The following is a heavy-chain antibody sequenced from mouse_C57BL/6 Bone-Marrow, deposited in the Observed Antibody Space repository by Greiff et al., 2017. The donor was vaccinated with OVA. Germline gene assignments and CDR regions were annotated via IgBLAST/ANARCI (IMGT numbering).Heavy chain of an antibody. Sequence: QVQLQQSGAELARPGASVKLSCKASGYTFTSYGISWVKQRTGQGLEWIGEIYPRSGNTYYNEKLKGKATLTADKSSSTAYMELRSLTSEDSAVYFCARRGLKGYWGQGTLVTVSA. CDR2: IYPRSGNT. CDR3: ARRGLKGY. J-gene: IGHJ3*01. V-gene: IGHV1-81*01. CDR1: GYTFTSYG.